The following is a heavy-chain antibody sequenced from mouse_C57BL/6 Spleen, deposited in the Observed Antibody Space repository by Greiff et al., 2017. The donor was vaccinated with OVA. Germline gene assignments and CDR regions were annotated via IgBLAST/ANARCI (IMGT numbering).Heavy chain of an antibody. CDR1: GFTFSSYG. CDR3: ARQPYGSSYVLDWYFDV. V-gene: IGHV5-6*01. Sequence: EVQGVESGGDLVKPGGSLKLSCAASGFTFSSYGMSWVRQTPDKRLEWVATISSGGSYTYYPDSVKGRFTISRDNAKNTLYLRMSSLKSEDTAMYYCARQPYGSSYVLDWYFDVWGTGTTVTVSS. J-gene: IGHJ1*03. D-gene: IGHD1-1*01. CDR2: ISSGGSYT.